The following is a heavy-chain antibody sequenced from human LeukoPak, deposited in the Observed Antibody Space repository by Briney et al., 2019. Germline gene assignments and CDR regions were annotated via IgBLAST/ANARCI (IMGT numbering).Heavy chain of an antibody. CDR3: ARAHTDYSNYETIDY. CDR2: ISSSSSYI. CDR1: GFTFSSYS. V-gene: IGHV3-21*01. D-gene: IGHD4-11*01. J-gene: IGHJ4*02. Sequence: GGSLRLSCAASGFTFSSYSMNWVRQAPGKGLEWVSSISSSSSYIYYADSVKGRFTISRDNAKNSLYLQMNSLRAEDTAVYYCARAHTDYSNYETIDYWGQGTLVTVSS.